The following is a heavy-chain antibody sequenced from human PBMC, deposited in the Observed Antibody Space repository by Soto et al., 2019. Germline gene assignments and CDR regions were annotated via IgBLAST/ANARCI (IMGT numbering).Heavy chain of an antibody. J-gene: IGHJ4*02. CDR3: ARGVILTVDFDY. CDR1: GGSISSGGYY. V-gene: IGHV4-31*03. Sequence: SETLSLTCTVSGGSISSGGYYWSWIRQHPGKGLEWIGYIYYSGSTYYNPSLKSRVTISVDTSKNQFSLKLSSVTAADTAVYYCARGVILTVDFDYWGQGTLVTVSS. CDR2: IYYSGST. D-gene: IGHD3-16*01.